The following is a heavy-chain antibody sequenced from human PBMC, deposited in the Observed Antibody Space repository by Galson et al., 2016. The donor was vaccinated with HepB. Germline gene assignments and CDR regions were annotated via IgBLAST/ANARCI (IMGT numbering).Heavy chain of an antibody. J-gene: IGHJ3*02. D-gene: IGHD1-1*01. CDR1: GFTFNTYA. V-gene: IGHV3-23*01. CDR2: LSASGGAT. Sequence: SLRHSCAASGFTFNTYAMSWVRQAPGKGLEWVSTLSASGGATYYSDSVKGRFTISRDNSKNTLYLQMNSLRDEDTAVYYCAKGRTGTTGPVEYWGQGTLVTVSSGSAFGFDIWGQGTTVTVSS. CDR3: AKGRTGTTGPVEYWGQGTLVTVSSGSAFGFDI.